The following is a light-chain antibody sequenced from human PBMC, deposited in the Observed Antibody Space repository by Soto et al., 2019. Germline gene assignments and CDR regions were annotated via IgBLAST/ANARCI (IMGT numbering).Light chain of an antibody. CDR3: QQYGASPFT. CDR1: RHVYINA. CDR2: GAS. J-gene: IGKJ3*01. V-gene: IGKV3-20*01. Sequence: VALRQSPATLSLSPGDRATLSCRASRHVYINALGWYQQKPGRTPTLLIYGASTRATDIPDRFSATGSGTDFSLTISGVEPEDSAVYYCQQYGASPFTFGPGTRLEI.